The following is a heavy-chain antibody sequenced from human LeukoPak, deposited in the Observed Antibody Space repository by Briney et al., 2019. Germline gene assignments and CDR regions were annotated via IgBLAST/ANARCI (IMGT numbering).Heavy chain of an antibody. V-gene: IGHV3-48*04. CDR1: GFAFSSYS. CDR2: ISKSSDRI. Sequence: GGSLRLSCAASGFAFSSYSMNWVRQAPGKGLEWVSYISKSSDRIYHADSVKGRFTISRDNAKNSLYLQMDSLRAEDTAVYYCARDLLNDEGSSYFFDQWGQGTLVTVSS. J-gene: IGHJ4*02. CDR3: ARDLLNDEGSSYFFDQ. D-gene: IGHD2-2*01.